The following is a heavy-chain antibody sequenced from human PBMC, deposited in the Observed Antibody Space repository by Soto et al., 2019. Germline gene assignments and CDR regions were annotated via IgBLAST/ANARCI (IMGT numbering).Heavy chain of an antibody. Sequence: GGTLRLSCAAAGFTFSSYGMHWDRQAPGKGLEWVAVIWYDVSNIYYADSVKGRFTISRDNSKNTLYLQMNSLRAEDTAVYYCASTGIVGATYDYWGEGTLVTVSS. CDR2: IWYDVSNI. D-gene: IGHD1-26*01. CDR1: GFTFSSYG. CDR3: ASTGIVGATYDY. V-gene: IGHV3-33*01. J-gene: IGHJ4*02.